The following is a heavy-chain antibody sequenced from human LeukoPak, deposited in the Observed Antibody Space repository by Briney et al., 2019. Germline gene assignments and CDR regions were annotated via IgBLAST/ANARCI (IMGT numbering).Heavy chain of an antibody. D-gene: IGHD3-10*01. Sequence: PGGSLRLSCAASGFTFNIYGMHWVRQAPGKGLEWVANIREDGSEKYYVDSVKGQFTISRDNAKNSLFLQMDSLRAEDTAVYYCARDLAGHYYGSGSSFDYWGQGTLVTVS. J-gene: IGHJ4*02. CDR3: ARDLAGHYYGSGSSFDY. V-gene: IGHV3-7*01. CDR2: IREDGSEK. CDR1: GFTFNIYG.